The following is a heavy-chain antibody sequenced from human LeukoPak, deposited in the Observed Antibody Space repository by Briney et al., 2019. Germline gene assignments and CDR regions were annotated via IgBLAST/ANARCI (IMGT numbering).Heavy chain of an antibody. CDR3: ARDQARYSSGWYYDY. Sequence: GRSLGLSCAASGFTFDDYAMHWVRQAPGKGLEWVSGISWNSGNLGYADSVKGRFTISRDNAKNSLYLQMNSLRAEDTAVYYCARDQARYSSGWYYDYWGQGTLVTVSS. CDR1: GFTFDDYA. V-gene: IGHV3-9*01. J-gene: IGHJ4*02. CDR2: ISWNSGNL. D-gene: IGHD6-19*01.